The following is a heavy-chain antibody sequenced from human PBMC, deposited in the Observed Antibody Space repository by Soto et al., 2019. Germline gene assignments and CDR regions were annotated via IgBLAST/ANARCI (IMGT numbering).Heavy chain of an antibody. CDR3: ASSIEMATIGFDY. Sequence: PGESLKISCKGSGYSFTSYWIGWVRQMPGKGLEWMGIIYPGDSDTRYSPSFQGQVTISADKSISTAYLQWSSLKASDTAMYYCASSIEMATIGFDYWGQGTLVTVSS. V-gene: IGHV5-51*01. J-gene: IGHJ4*02. D-gene: IGHD5-12*01. CDR2: IYPGDSDT. CDR1: GYSFTSYW.